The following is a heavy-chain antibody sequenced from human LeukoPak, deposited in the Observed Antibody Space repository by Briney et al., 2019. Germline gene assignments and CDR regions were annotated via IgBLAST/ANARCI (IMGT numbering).Heavy chain of an antibody. Sequence: SETLSLTCTVSGGSISSGGYYWSWIRQHPGKGLEWIGYIYYSGSTYYNPSLKSRVTISVDTSKNQFSLKLSSVTAADTAVYYCARGGFVPLDYWGQGTLVTVSS. CDR2: IYYSGST. J-gene: IGHJ4*02. CDR3: ARGGFVPLDY. D-gene: IGHD2-8*01. CDR1: GGSISSGGYY. V-gene: IGHV4-31*03.